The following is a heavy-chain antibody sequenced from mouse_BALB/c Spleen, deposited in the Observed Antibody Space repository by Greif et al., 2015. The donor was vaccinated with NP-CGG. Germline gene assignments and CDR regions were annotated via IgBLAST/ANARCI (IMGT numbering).Heavy chain of an antibody. CDR2: ISDGGSYT. J-gene: IGHJ4*01. CDR1: GFTFSDYY. V-gene: IGHV5-4*02. D-gene: IGHD2-12*01. Sequence: EVQLVESGGGLVKPGGSLKLSCAASGFTFSDYYMYWVRQTPEKRLEWVATISDGGSYTYYPDSVKGRFTISRDNAKNNLYLQMSSLKSEDTAMYYCARGDRTTRGYAMDYWGQGTSVTVSS. CDR3: ARGDRTTRGYAMDY.